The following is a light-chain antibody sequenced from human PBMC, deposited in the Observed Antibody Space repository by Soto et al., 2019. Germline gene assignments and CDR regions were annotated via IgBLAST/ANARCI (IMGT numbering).Light chain of an antibody. CDR2: DVT. CDR3: SSYTSSSTLYV. V-gene: IGLV2-14*01. CDR1: SSDVGDNNY. Sequence: QSVLTQPASVSGSPGQSITISCTGTSSDVGDNNYVSWYQQHPGKAPKLMIYDVTHRPSGISNRFSGSKSGNTASLTISGLQAEDEAHYYCSSYTSSSTLYVFGTGTTLTVL. J-gene: IGLJ1*01.